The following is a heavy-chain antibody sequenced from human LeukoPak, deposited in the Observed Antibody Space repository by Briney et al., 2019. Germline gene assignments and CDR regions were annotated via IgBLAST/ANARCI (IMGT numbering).Heavy chain of an antibody. CDR2: ISAYNGNT. CDR3: ARAPNYDFWSGYLYYYYYYMDV. CDR1: GYTFTSYG. Sequence: ASVKVSCKASGYTFTSYGISWVRQAPGQGLEWMGWISAYNGNTNYAQKLQGRVTMTTDTSTSTAYMELRSLRSDDTAVYYCARAPNYDFWSGYLYYYYYYMDVWGKGTTVTVSS. V-gene: IGHV1-18*01. D-gene: IGHD3-3*01. J-gene: IGHJ6*03.